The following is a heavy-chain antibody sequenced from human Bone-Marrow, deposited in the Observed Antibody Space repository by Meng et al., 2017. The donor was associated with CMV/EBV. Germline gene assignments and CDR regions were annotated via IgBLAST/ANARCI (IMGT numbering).Heavy chain of an antibody. V-gene: IGHV3-30*04. CDR1: GFTFSSYA. J-gene: IGHJ6*02. D-gene: IGHD2-15*01. Sequence: GESLKISCAASGFTFSSYAMHWVRQAPGKGLEWVAVISYDGSNKYYADSVKGRFTISRDNSKNTLYLQMNSLTAEDTAVYFCAKALVGVLRGMDVWGQGTTVTVSS. CDR2: ISYDGSNK. CDR3: AKALVGVLRGMDV.